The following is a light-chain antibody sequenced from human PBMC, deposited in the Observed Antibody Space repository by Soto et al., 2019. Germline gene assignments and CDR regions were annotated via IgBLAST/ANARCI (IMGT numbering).Light chain of an antibody. CDR1: QDISNY. CDR2: DGS. Sequence: DIQMTQSPSSLSASVGDRVTITCQASQDISNYLNWYQQKPGEAPKLLISDGSNLETGVPSRFSGSGSGTHFTFTNSSLQPEDFATYHCQQYEKVGLTFGGGTKVEIK. V-gene: IGKV1-33*01. CDR3: QQYEKVGLT. J-gene: IGKJ4*01.